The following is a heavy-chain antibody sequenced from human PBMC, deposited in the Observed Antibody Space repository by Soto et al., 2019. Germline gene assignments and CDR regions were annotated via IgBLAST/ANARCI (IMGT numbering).Heavy chain of an antibody. J-gene: IGHJ5*01. CDR3: ARHSASWQWFDY. CDR2: IYYSGST. V-gene: IGHV4-31*03. CDR1: GGSISSGGYY. D-gene: IGHD1-26*01. Sequence: QVQLQESGPGLVKPSQTLSLTCSVSGGSISSGGYYWSWIRQHSEKGLEWIGYIYYSGSTNYNPSLKSRVIISIDTSSNRFSVDLRSVTAADTAIYYCARHSASWQWFDYWGQGTLVTVSS.